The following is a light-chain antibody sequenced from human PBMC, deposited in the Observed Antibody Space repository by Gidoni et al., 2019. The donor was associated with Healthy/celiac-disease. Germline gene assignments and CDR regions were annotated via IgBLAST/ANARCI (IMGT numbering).Light chain of an antibody. CDR2: DVS. Sequence: QSALTQPRPVSGSPGQPVTISCTGTSSDVGGYNYVSCYQQHPGKAPKLMIYDVSKRPSGVPDRFSGSKSGNTASLTISGLQAEDEADYYCCSYAGSYTFVFGTGTKVTVL. CDR3: CSYAGSYTFV. CDR1: SSDVGGYNY. V-gene: IGLV2-11*01. J-gene: IGLJ1*01.